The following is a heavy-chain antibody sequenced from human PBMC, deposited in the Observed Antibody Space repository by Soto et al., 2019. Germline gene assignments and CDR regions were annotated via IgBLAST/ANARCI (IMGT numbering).Heavy chain of an antibody. Sequence: SEPLSLTCTVSGGSISSGDYYWSWIRQPPGKGLEWIGYIYYRGDTYYNPSLKSRLTISVDTSKNQFSLRLSSVTAADTAVYYCGRDVVTMSMGVGGQVDYWGLGTLVTVSS. CDR2: IYYRGDT. D-gene: IGHD2-2*01. V-gene: IGHV4-30-4*08. J-gene: IGHJ4*02. CDR3: GRDVVTMSMGVGGQVDY. CDR1: GGSISSGDYY.